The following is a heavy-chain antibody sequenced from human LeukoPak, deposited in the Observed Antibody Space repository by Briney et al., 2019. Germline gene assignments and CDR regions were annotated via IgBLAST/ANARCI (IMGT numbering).Heavy chain of an antibody. CDR1: GGSISSYY. J-gene: IGHJ1*01. V-gene: IGHV4-59*01. D-gene: IGHD6-13*01. CDR3: ARIAAAGQTFQH. Sequence: PSETLSLTCTVSGGSISSYYWSWIRKPPGKGLEWIGYIYYSGSTNYNPSLKSRVTISVDTSKNQFSLKLSSVTAADTAVYYCARIAAAGQTFQHWGQGTLVTVSS. CDR2: IYYSGST.